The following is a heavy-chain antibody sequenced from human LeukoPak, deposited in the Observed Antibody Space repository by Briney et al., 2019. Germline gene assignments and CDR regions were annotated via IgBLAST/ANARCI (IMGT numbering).Heavy chain of an antibody. D-gene: IGHD3-10*01. CDR2: ISYDGSNK. CDR3: AREGEYYYGSGSYSPFDY. J-gene: IGHJ4*02. Sequence: GGSLRLSCAASGLTFSSYAMHWVRQAPGKGLEWVAVISYDGSNKYYADSVKGRFTISRDNSKNTLYLQMNSPRAEDTAVYYCAREGEYYYGSGSYSPFDYWGQGTLVTVSS. V-gene: IGHV3-30-3*01. CDR1: GLTFSSYA.